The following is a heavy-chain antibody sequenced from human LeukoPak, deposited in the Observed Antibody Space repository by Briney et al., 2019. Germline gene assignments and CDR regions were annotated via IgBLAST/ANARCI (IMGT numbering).Heavy chain of an antibody. D-gene: IGHD3-22*01. CDR3: ARDGYYDRSGYLNWFDP. Sequence: SETLSLTCSVSGGSFSPYCWSWSRQPPGKGLEWIGYLCDSGSTNYNPSLKSRVTISGDTSKKQFSLKLSSMTAADTAVYYCARDGYYDRSGYLNWFDPWGQGTLVTVSS. CDR1: GGSFSPYC. CDR2: LCDSGST. V-gene: IGHV4-59*01. J-gene: IGHJ5*02.